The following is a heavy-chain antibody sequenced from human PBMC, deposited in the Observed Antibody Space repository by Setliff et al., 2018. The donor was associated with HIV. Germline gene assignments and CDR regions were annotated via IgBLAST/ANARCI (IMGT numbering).Heavy chain of an antibody. D-gene: IGHD2-21*01. CDR1: GGSISSGSYY. V-gene: IGHV4-61*02. CDR2: IYTSGST. J-gene: IGHJ4*02. Sequence: SETLSLTCTVSGGSISSGSYYWSWIRQPAGKGLEWIGRIYTSGSTNYNPSLKSRVTISVDTSKNQFSLKLSSVTAADTAVYYCAREVRDGYWGQGSLVTVSS. CDR3: AREVRDGY.